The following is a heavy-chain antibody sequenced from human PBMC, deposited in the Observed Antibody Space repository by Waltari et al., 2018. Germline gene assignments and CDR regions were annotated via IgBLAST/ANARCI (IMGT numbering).Heavy chain of an antibody. V-gene: IGHV3-7*01. Sequence: VESGGSLVQPGGSLGPPLAASGFPLCCHWMDLVPQAPGKGLEWVANIKQDGSEKYYVDSVKGRFTISRDNAKNSLYLQMNSLRAEDTAVYYCETEPYSSSYYFDYWGQGTLVTVSS. CDR1: GFPLCCHW. J-gene: IGHJ4*02. CDR2: IKQDGSEK. CDR3: ETEPYSSSYYFDY. D-gene: IGHD6-6*01.